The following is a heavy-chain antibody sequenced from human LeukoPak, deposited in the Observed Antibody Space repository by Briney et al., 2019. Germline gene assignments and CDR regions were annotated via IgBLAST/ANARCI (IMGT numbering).Heavy chain of an antibody. CDR2: IYYSGST. CDR3: ARWGYGPYGYYYYYMDV. D-gene: IGHD5-18*01. J-gene: IGHJ6*03. Sequence: SQTLSLTCTVSGGSISRADYYWSWIRQPPGKGLEWIGYIYYSGSTYYNPSLKSRATISVDTSKNQFSLKLSSVTAADTAVYYCARWGYGPYGYYYYYMDVWGKGTTVTVSS. V-gene: IGHV4-30-4*08. CDR1: GGSISRADYY.